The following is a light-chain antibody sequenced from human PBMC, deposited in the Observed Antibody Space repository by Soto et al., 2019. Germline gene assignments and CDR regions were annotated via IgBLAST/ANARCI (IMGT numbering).Light chain of an antibody. CDR3: QQYESTPPT. CDR2: WAS. Sequence: DIVMTQSPDSLAVSLGERATINCKSSQSVLYSSNNKNYLAWYQQRPGQPPKLLIYWASTPESVVPDRFSGSGSGTDFTLSITSLQAEDVAVYYCQQYESTPPTIGKGTKLEIK. V-gene: IGKV4-1*01. J-gene: IGKJ2*01. CDR1: QSVLYSSNNKNY.